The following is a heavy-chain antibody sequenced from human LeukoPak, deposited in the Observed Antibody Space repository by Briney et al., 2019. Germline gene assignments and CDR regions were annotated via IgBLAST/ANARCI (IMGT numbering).Heavy chain of an antibody. J-gene: IGHJ6*02. CDR2: IIPIFGTA. V-gene: IGHV1-69*13. CDR3: ARDSLYSSSWPHYYGMDV. CDR1: GGTFSSYA. Sequence: PVKVSCKASGGTFSSYAISWVRRAPGQGLEWMGGIIPIFGTANYAQKFQGRVTITADESTSTAYMELSSLRSEDTAVYYCARDSLYSSSWPHYYGMDVWGQGTTVTVSS. D-gene: IGHD6-13*01.